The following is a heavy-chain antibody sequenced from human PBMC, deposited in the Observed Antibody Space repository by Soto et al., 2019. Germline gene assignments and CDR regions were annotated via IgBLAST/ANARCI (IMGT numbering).Heavy chain of an antibody. Sequence: QLQLQESGPGLEKPSETLSLTCTVSGGSISSSSYYWGWIRQPPGKGLEWIGSIYYSGSTYYNPSLKSRVTISVDTSKNQFSLKLSSVTAADTAVYYCVTQDYYYGMDVWGQGTTVTVSS. CDR1: GGSISSSSYY. CDR2: IYYSGST. CDR3: VTQDYYYGMDV. J-gene: IGHJ6*02. V-gene: IGHV4-39*01.